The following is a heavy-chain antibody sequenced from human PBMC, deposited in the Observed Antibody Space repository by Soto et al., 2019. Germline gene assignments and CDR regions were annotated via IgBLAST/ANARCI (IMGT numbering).Heavy chain of an antibody. J-gene: IGHJ4*02. CDR1: GFTFSNAW. V-gene: IGHV3-15*01. Sequence: GGSLRLSCAATGFTFSNAWMSWVRQAPGKGLEWVGRIKSKTDGGTTDYAAPVKGRFTISRDDSKNTLYLQMNSLKTEDTAVYYCTASITMVRGVRPRWGQGTLVTVSS. CDR2: IKSKTDGGTT. CDR3: TASITMVRGVRPR. D-gene: IGHD3-10*01.